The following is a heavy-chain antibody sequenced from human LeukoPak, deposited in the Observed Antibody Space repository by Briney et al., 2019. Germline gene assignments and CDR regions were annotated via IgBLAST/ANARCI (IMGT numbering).Heavy chain of an antibody. CDR3: AKSLNQYYYGSGSQYTLGD. J-gene: IGHJ4*02. CDR2: ISSSSSYI. CDR1: GFTFSSYW. V-gene: IGHV3-21*01. Sequence: GGSLRLSCAASGFTFSSYWMHWVRQAPGKGLEWVSSISSSSSYIYYADSVKGRFTISRDNAKNSLYLQMNSLRAEDTAVYYCAKSLNQYYYGSGSQYTLGDWGQGTLVTVSS. D-gene: IGHD3-10*01.